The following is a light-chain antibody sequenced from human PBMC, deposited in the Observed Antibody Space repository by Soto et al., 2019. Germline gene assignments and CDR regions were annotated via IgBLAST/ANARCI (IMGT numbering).Light chain of an antibody. Sequence: EIVLTQSPGTLSLSPGERATLSCRASQGVSSSYLAWYQQKPGQPPRLLIYGASSRATGIPDRISGSGSGTYFPITITRLEPEEFAVYYCQHYRTSFGGGTKVEIK. CDR2: GAS. CDR1: QGVSSSY. V-gene: IGKV3-20*01. CDR3: QHYRTS. J-gene: IGKJ4*01.